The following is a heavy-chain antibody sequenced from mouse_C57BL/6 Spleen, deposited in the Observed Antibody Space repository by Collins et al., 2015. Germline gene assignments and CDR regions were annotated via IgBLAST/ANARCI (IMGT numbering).Heavy chain of an antibody. CDR3: ARGGSNYDDFDY. V-gene: IGHV1-54*01. J-gene: IGHJ2*01. CDR2: INPGSGGT. D-gene: IGHD2-5*01. Sequence: QVQLQQSGAELVRPGTSVKVSCKASGYAFTNYLIEWVKQRPGQGLEWIGVINPGSGGTNYNEKFKGKATLTADKSSSTAYMQLSSLTSEDSAVYFCARGGSNYDDFDYWGQGTTLTVSS. CDR1: GYAFTNYL.